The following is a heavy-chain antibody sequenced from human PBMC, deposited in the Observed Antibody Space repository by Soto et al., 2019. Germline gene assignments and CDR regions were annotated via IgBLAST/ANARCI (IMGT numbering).Heavy chain of an antibody. V-gene: IGHV3-23*01. CDR2: ISGSGGST. D-gene: IGHD3-16*01. J-gene: IGHJ4*02. CDR1: GFTFSIYA. Sequence: EVQLLDSGGGLVQPGGSLRLSCAASGFTFSIYAMSWVRQAPGEGLERVSSISGSGGSTYYADSVKGRFTISRDNSKNTVYLHMNSLRAEDTALYYCAKEPSGGGVDHLDYWGQGTLVTVSS. CDR3: AKEPSGGGVDHLDY.